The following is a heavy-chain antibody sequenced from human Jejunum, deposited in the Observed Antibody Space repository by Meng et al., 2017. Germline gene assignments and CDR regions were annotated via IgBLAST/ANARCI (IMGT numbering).Heavy chain of an antibody. D-gene: IGHD2/OR15-2a*01. CDR2: ISHTGRI. CDR3: ARDLLDPNIAATGWFDP. CDR1: GGSISNNNW. J-gene: IGHJ5*02. Sequence: QVQPQGSGPGLVKPSGTLSLTCAVSGGSISNNNWWSWVRQPPGKGLEWIGEISHTGRINYNPSLKSRVTMSLDKSKNQFSLDLTSVTGADTAVYYCARDLLDPNIAATGWFDPWGQGTLVTVSS. V-gene: IGHV4-4*02.